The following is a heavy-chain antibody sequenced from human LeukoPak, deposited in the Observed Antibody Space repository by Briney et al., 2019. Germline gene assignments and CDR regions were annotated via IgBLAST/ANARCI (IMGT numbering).Heavy chain of an antibody. CDR2: IYYSGST. J-gene: IGHJ4*02. CDR3: ASHLNRLWHRWGYYFDY. D-gene: IGHD1-14*01. CDR1: GASISSSSYY. V-gene: IGHV4-39*01. Sequence: SETLSLTCTVSGASISSSSYYWGWIRQPPGKGLEWIGSIYYSGSTYYNPSLKSRVTISVDTSKNQFSLKLSSVTAADAAVYYCASHLNRLWHRWGYYFDYWGQGTLVTVSS.